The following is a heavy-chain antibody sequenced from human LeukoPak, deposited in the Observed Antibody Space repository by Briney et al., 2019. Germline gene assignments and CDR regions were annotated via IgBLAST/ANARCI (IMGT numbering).Heavy chain of an antibody. V-gene: IGHV3-49*03. Sequence: QPGRSLRLSCTAFGFTFGDDGWSWFRLAPGKGLEWICFIRKKAYGETTEYAASVRDRFTISRDDANGIACLQMNSLKTEDTALYYCARGLHDYGDSNYYFDQWGQGTLVTVSS. CDR3: ARGLHDYGDSNYYFDQ. D-gene: IGHD4-17*01. CDR2: IRKKAYGETT. CDR1: GFTFGDDG. J-gene: IGHJ4*02.